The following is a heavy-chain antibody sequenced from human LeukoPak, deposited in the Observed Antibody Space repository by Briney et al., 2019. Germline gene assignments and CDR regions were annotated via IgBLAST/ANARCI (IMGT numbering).Heavy chain of an antibody. V-gene: IGHV3-23*01. CDR2: ISGSGGST. CDR1: GFTFSSYA. CDR3: AKPPFRYSGSSNFDY. J-gene: IGHJ4*02. D-gene: IGHD1-26*01. Sequence: PGGSLRLSCAASGFTFSSYAMSWVRQAPGKGLEWVSAISGSGGSTYYADSVKGRFTISRDNSKNTLYLQMNSLRAEDTAVYYCAKPPFRYSGSSNFDYWGQGTLVTVSS.